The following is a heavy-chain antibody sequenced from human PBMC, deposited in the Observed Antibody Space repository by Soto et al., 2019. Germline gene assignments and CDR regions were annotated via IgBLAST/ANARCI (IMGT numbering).Heavy chain of an antibody. J-gene: IGHJ4*02. Sequence: QVQLQQWGAGLLKPSETLSLTCAVYGGSFSGYYWSWIRQPPGKGLEWIGEINHSGSTNYNPSLTTRVTMSVDTSKLQFALKLSSVTASVTAVYYCARLEVRVGFDYWGQGTLVTVSS. D-gene: IGHD3-10*01. CDR1: GGSFSGYY. CDR3: ARLEVRVGFDY. CDR2: INHSGST. V-gene: IGHV4-34*01.